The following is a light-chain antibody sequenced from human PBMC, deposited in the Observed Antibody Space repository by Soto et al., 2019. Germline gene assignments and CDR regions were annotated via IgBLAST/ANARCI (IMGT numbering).Light chain of an antibody. V-gene: IGKV1-6*01. CDR2: AAS. CDR3: LQDYNYPLP. CDR1: QGIRND. Sequence: AIQMTQSPSSLSASVGDRVTITCRASQGIRNDLGWYQQKPGKAPNLLIYAASSLQSGVPSRFSSSGSDTNVTLTSSSLQPADFATHFCLQDYNYPLPVGGGTKVEI. J-gene: IGKJ4*02.